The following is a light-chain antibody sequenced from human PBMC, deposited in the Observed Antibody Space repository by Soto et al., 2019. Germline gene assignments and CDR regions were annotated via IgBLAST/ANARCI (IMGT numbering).Light chain of an antibody. Sequence: QSVLTQPASVSGSPGQSITISCTGTSGDIGSYNRVSWYQQHPSKAPKPIIYEVTDRPSGVSNRFSGSKSGNTASLTISGLQADDEAEYYCSSYTNINTRACVFGTGTKVTVL. J-gene: IGLJ1*01. V-gene: IGLV2-14*01. CDR1: SGDIGSYNR. CDR3: SSYTNINTRACV. CDR2: EVT.